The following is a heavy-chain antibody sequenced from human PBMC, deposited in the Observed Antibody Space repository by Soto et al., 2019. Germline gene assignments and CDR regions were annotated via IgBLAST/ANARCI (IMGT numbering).Heavy chain of an antibody. Sequence: QVHLVESGGGAVQPGRSLRLSCVASGFTFSTSGMHWVRQAPGKGLEWLAVISHDGKTQYYADSVKGRFTISRDSPKNTLYLQMNSLTPDDTAIYHCAKDQVDTTMFMVHWGQGTLVTVSS. V-gene: IGHV3-30*18. CDR2: ISHDGKTQ. CDR1: GFTFSTSG. D-gene: IGHD5-18*01. J-gene: IGHJ4*02. CDR3: AKDQVDTTMFMVH.